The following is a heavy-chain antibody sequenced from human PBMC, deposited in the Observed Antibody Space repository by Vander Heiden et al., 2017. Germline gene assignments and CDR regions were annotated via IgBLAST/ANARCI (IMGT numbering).Heavy chain of an antibody. V-gene: IGHV3-30*18. Sequence: QVQLVESGGGVVQPGRSLRLSCAAPGFTFSSYGMHWVRQAPGKGLEWVAVISYDGSNKYYADSVKGRFTISRDNSKNTLNLQMNSLRAEDTAVYYCAKEMTKISHWDYWGQGTLVTVPS. CDR3: AKEMTKISHWDY. CDR1: GFTFSSYG. CDR2: ISYDGSNK. D-gene: IGHD4-17*01. J-gene: IGHJ4*02.